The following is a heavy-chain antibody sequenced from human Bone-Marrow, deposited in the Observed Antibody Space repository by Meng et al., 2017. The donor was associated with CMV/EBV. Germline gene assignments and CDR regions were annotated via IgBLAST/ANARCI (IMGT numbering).Heavy chain of an antibody. D-gene: IGHD3-3*01. J-gene: IGHJ5*02. CDR1: RYS. CDR2: LSSSSSYI. Sequence: RYSMIWVRQAPGKGLEWVSSLSSSSSYIYYADSVKGRFTISRDNAKNSLYLQMNSLRAEDTAVYYCARDGYYDFWSGYYTPSWFDPWGQGTLVTVSS. V-gene: IGHV3-21*01. CDR3: ARDGYYDFWSGYYTPSWFDP.